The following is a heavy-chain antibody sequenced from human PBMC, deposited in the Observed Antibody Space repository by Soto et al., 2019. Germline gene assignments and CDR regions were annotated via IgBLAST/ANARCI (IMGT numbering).Heavy chain of an antibody. CDR1: GYTFTDHY. Sequence: QAQLVQSGAEVKKPGASVKVSCEASGYTFTDHYVHWVRQAPGQGLEWMGWVNPNTAGTIYAQKFHVSVTMNSDTSIPTAYMVITRPRSDDTALYYGASIDSGVYDGNGLDVWGQGTLVTVSS. J-gene: IGHJ1*01. V-gene: IGHV1-2*02. CDR3: ASIDSGVYDGNGLDV. CDR2: VNPNTAGT. D-gene: IGHD2-15*01.